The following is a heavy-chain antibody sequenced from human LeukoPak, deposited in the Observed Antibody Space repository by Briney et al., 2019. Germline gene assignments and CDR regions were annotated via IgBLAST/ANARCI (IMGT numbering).Heavy chain of an antibody. CDR2: INPNSGGT. CDR3: AGYTNNWYLGGY. D-gene: IGHD6-13*01. V-gene: IGHV1-2*02. J-gene: IGHJ4*02. CDR1: GYTFTDYY. Sequence: ASVTVSCKASGYTFTDYYIHWVRQAPGQGLEWMGWINPNSGGTNYAQKFQGRVTMTRDTSINTAYMELNRLTSDDTALYYCAGYTNNWYLGGYWGRGTLVAVSS.